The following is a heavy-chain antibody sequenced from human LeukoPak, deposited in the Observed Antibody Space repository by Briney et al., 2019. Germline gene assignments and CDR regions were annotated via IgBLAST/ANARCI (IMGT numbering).Heavy chain of an antibody. V-gene: IGHV3-23*01. D-gene: IGHD6-19*01. CDR3: ARSCSSGWYWEGNWFDP. CDR1: GFTFSSYG. J-gene: IGHJ5*02. CDR2: ISGSGGST. Sequence: PGGSLRLSCAASGFTFSSYGMRWVRQAPGKGLEWVSAISGSGGSTYYADSVKGRFTISRDNSKNTLYLQMNSLRAEDTAVYYCARSCSSGWYWEGNWFDPWGQGTLVTVSS.